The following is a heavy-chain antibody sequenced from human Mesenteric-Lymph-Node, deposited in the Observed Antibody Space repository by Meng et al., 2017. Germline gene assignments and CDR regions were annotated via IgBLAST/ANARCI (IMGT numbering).Heavy chain of an antibody. D-gene: IGHD5-12*01. CDR2: SKSKTYGGTT. Sequence: GESLKISCVASGFPFSDAWLTWVRQAPGKGPEWVGRSKSKTYGGTTDYAAPVKSRFTISRDDSKNTVYLQMDSLKTEDTAIYYCSAVVVPTWGQG. CDR1: GFPFSDAW. V-gene: IGHV3-15*01. CDR3: SAVVVPT. J-gene: IGHJ1*01.